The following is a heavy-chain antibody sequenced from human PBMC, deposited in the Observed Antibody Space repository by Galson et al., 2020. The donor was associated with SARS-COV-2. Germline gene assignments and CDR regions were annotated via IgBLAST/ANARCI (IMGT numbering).Heavy chain of an antibody. Sequence: KMSGPTLVKPTQTLTLTCTFSGFSLTTTGVGVGWIRQPPGKALEWLALIYWDDDKRYSPSLKRRLTITKDTSENQVVLTLTNMDPVDTGTYYFAHRKMGFLSGFDIWGQGTMVIVSS. D-gene: IGHD3-10*01. CDR3: AHRKMGFLSGFDI. V-gene: IGHV2-5*02. CDR2: IYWDDDK. J-gene: IGHJ3*02. CDR1: GFSLTTTGVG.